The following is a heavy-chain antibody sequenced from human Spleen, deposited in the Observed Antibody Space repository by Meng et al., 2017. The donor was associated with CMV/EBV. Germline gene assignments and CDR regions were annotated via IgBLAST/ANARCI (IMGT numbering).Heavy chain of an antibody. D-gene: IGHD2-2*01. Sequence: SGGTFSSHTISWVRQAPGQGLEWMGRIIPILGIASYAQKFQGRVTITADKSTSTAYMELSSLRSEDTAVYYCEISRDKYYYYGMNVWGQGTMVTVSS. CDR2: IIPILGIA. V-gene: IGHV1-69*02. CDR1: GGTFSSHT. J-gene: IGHJ6*02. CDR3: EISRDKYYYYGMNV.